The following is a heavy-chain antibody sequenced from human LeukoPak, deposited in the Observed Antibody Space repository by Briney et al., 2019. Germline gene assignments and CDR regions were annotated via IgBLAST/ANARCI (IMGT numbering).Heavy chain of an antibody. Sequence: SETLSLTCTVSGGSVTDYYWSWTRQSPGKGLEGIGYIYYTGTSYNPSLKSRVTISADTSKNQFSLKLISVTAADTAVYYCASRKLGNDYWGQGTLVTVSS. J-gene: IGHJ4*02. V-gene: IGHV4-59*02. CDR1: GGSVTDYY. CDR3: ASRKLGNDY. CDR2: IYYTGT. D-gene: IGHD7-27*01.